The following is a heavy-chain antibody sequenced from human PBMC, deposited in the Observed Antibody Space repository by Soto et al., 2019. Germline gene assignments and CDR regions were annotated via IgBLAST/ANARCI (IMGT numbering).Heavy chain of an antibody. J-gene: IGHJ6*02. Sequence: GASVKVSCKASGYTFTSYGISWVRQAPGQGLEWLGRMNPKSGGTSTAQKFQGWVTMTTDTSISTASMELTRLTSDDTDIYYCERGDSTACSNGVCSFFYNHDMDVWGQGTTVTVSS. V-gene: IGHV1-2*04. CDR1: GYTFTSYG. CDR2: MNPKSGGT. D-gene: IGHD2-8*01. CDR3: ERGDSTACSNGVCSFFYNHDMDV.